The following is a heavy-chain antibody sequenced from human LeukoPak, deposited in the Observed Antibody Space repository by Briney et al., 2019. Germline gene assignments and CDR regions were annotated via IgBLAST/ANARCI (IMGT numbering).Heavy chain of an antibody. Sequence: GGSLRLSWAASGITFTSAWMGWVRQAPGKGLEWVGRIKSKTDGGTTDYAAPVRGRFTISTDDSKITSYLQMNNLKIEDTAVYYCTTDGGITIRPLFDFWGQATLVAVSS. CDR1: GITFTSAW. CDR2: IKSKTDGGTT. J-gene: IGHJ4*02. D-gene: IGHD1-14*01. CDR3: TTDGGITIRPLFDF. V-gene: IGHV3-15*01.